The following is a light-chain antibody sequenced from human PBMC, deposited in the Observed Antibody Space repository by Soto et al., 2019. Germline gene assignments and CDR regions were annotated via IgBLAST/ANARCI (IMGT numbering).Light chain of an antibody. CDR3: QQFDSVPCT. J-gene: IGKJ2*02. CDR2: DAS. CDR1: QDINNY. Sequence: DLQMTQSPSSLSASVGDRVTITCQASQDINNYLIWYQHKPGKAPKLLIYDASTLGTGVSSRFSGGGSGTHFTFTISSLQPEDIAPYYCQQFDSVPCTFGQGTKLELK. V-gene: IGKV1-33*01.